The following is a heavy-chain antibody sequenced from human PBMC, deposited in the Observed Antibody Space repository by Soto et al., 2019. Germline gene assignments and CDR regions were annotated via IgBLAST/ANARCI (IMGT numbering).Heavy chain of an antibody. D-gene: IGHD1-26*01. J-gene: IGHJ4*02. CDR3: AHILGIGGYYEGFDY. CDR1: GFSLSTSSGVG. Sequence: QITLKESGPTLVKPTQTLTLTCTFSGFSLSTSSGVGVGWIRQPPGKDLEWLAFIYWDDEKRYSPSLKSRLTVTKDTSKNQVVLILTNMDPVDTATYYCAHILGIGGYYEGFDYWGPGALVTVSS. V-gene: IGHV2-5*02. CDR2: IYWDDEK.